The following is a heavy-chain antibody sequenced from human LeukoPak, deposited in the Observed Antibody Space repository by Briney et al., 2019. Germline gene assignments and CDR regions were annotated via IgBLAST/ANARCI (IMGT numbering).Heavy chain of an antibody. V-gene: IGHV3-11*01. Sequence: GGSLRLSCAASGFTFSDYYMSWIRQAPGKGLEWVSYISSSGSTIYYADSVKGRFTISRDNAKNSLYLQMNSLRAEDTAVYYCARVFGSWPYYYYYGMDVWGQGTTVTVSS. CDR3: ARVFGSWPYYYYYGMDV. CDR1: GFTFSDYY. J-gene: IGHJ6*02. CDR2: ISSSGSTI. D-gene: IGHD6-13*01.